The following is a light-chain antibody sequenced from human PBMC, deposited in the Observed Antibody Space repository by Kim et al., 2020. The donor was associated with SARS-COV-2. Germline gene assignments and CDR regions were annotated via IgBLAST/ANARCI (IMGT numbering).Light chain of an antibody. CDR1: QSVSSSY. J-gene: IGKJ5*01. CDR3: QQYGSSPPIT. Sequence: PGERAALSCRASQSVSSSYLAWYQQKPGQAPRLLIYGATSRATGMPDRFSGSGSGTDFTLTISRLGPEDFAVYYCQQYGSSPPITFGQGTRLEIK. CDR2: GAT. V-gene: IGKV3-20*01.